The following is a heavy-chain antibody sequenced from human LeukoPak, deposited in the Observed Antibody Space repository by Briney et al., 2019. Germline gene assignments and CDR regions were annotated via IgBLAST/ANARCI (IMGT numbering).Heavy chain of an antibody. D-gene: IGHD3-10*01. V-gene: IGHV4-39*01. CDR1: GDSISSSIYY. CDR3: ARQGGDTMVRGVIRDWFDP. Sequence: SETLSLTCTVSGDSISSSIYYWGWIRQPPGKGLEWIGSIYYGGYTYYNPSLKSRVTISVDTSKNQFSLKLISVTAADTAMYYCARQGGDTMVRGVIRDWFDPWGQGTLVTVSS. CDR2: IYYGGYT. J-gene: IGHJ5*02.